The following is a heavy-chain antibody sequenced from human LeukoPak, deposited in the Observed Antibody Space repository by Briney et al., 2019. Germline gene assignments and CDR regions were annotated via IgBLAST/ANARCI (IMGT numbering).Heavy chain of an antibody. CDR3: AREYCSGGRCQYYFDY. CDR2: ISSDGGSP. V-gene: IGHV3-64*01. D-gene: IGHD2-15*01. Sequence: GGFLRLSCAASGFTFSSYAMHWVRQAPGKGLEYVSGISSDGGSPFHVNSVKGRFTISRDNSKDTLYLQMGSLRAEDMAVYYCAREYCSGGRCQYYFDYWGQGTLVTVSS. J-gene: IGHJ4*02. CDR1: GFTFSSYA.